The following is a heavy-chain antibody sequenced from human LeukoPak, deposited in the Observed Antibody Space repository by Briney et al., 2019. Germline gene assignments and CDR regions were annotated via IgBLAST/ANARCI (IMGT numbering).Heavy chain of an antibody. CDR2: IKEDGSEI. Sequence: GGSLRLSCAASGFTFSSYWMSWVRQAPGKGLEWVAHIKEDGSEIYYVDSVKGRFTISRDNAKNSLYLQMNSLRAEDTAVYFCARGFGGVSGLWGQGTLVTVSS. D-gene: IGHD2-8*02. J-gene: IGHJ4*02. CDR3: ARGFGGVSGL. CDR1: GFTFSSYW. V-gene: IGHV3-7*01.